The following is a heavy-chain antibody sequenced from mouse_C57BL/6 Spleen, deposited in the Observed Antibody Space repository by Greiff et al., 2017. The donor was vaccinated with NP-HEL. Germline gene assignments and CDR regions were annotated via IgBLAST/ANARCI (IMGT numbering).Heavy chain of an antibody. CDR2: ISDGGSYT. D-gene: IGHD1-1*01. CDR3: ARDHYYGSSYRDWYFDV. V-gene: IGHV5-4*01. Sequence: VQLKESGGGLVKPGGSLKLSCAASGFTFSSYAMSWVRQTPEKRLEWVATISDGGSYTYYPDNVKGRFTISRDNAKNNLYLQMSHLKSEDTAMYYCARDHYYGSSYRDWYFDVWGTGTTVTVSS. J-gene: IGHJ1*03. CDR1: GFTFSSYA.